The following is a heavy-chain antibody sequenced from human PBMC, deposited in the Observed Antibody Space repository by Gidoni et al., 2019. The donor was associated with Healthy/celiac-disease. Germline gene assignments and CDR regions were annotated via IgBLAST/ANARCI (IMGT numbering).Heavy chain of an antibody. D-gene: IGHD5-18*01. Sequence: QVQLGESGGGVVQPGGSLSLSCAASGVTLSSYGMHWVRQAPGKGLEWVSFIRYDGSNKYYADSVKGRFTISRDNSKNTLYLQMNSLRAEDTAVYYCAKDWGRGYSYGYVDYWGQGTLVTVSS. CDR2: IRYDGSNK. CDR1: GVTLSSYG. V-gene: IGHV3-30*02. J-gene: IGHJ4*02. CDR3: AKDWGRGYSYGYVDY.